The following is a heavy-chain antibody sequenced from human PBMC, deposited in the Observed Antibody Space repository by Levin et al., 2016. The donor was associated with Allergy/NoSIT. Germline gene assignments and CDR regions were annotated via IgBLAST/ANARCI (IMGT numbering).Heavy chain of an antibody. CDR2: CARSGGT. D-gene: IGHD2-2*01. V-gene: IGHV3-23*01. CDR3: AKGAPDARDSDY. Sequence: WIRQPPGKGLEWVSVCARSGGTYYSDSVKGRFTVSRDNSKNTLFLQMNSLRADDTAVYYCAKGAPDARDSDYWGQGTPVTVSS. J-gene: IGHJ4*02.